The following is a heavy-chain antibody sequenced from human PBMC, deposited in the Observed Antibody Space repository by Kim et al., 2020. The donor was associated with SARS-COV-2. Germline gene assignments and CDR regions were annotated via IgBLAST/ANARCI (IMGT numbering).Heavy chain of an antibody. CDR2: ISWNSGSI. V-gene: IGHV3-9*01. J-gene: IGHJ6*03. Sequence: GGSLRLSCEVSGFTFADYAMHWVRQASGKGLEWVSGISWNSGSIGYADSVKGRFTISRDNAKRSLYLQMNSLRGEDTALYFCARNMWADVVTAVDVWGKGTTVIVSS. D-gene: IGHD2-21*02. CDR3: ARNMWADVVTAVDV. CDR1: GFTFADYA.